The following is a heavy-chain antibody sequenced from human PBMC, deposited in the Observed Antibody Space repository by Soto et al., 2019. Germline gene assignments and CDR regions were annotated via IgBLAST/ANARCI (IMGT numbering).Heavy chain of an antibody. J-gene: IGHJ4*02. CDR2: ISFGSTYI. V-gene: IGHV3-21*01. CDR3: ARGDKDGEIFDY. CDR1: GFTFRNYY. Sequence: GGSLRLSCAASGFTFRNYYMNWVRQAPGKGLEWVSSISFGSTYIYYADSVRGRFTISRDDANNSLSLHMNSLRAEDTALYFCARGDKDGEIFDYWGQGTLVTVSS.